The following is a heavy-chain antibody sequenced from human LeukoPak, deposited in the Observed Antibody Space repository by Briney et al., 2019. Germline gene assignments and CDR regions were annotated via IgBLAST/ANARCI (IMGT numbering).Heavy chain of an antibody. V-gene: IGHV3-11*01. CDR3: GRVDSYLGSSGEVDY. CDR1: GFTFSYHY. D-gene: IGHD2-15*01. J-gene: IGHJ4*02. CDR2: ISPSGTTI. Sequence: GGSLRLSCAASGFTFSYHYMSWIRQAPGKGLEWVSYISPSGTTIYYADSVKGRFTISRDNAKNSLYLQMNSLRAEDTAVYYCGRVDSYLGSSGEVDYWGQGTLVIVSS.